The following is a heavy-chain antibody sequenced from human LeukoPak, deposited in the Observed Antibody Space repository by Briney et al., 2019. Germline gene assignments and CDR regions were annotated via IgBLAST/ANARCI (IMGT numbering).Heavy chain of an antibody. V-gene: IGHV3-7*01. CDR3: AKDKSAVAGTGWNYFDY. D-gene: IGHD6-19*01. CDR1: GFTFSDFW. J-gene: IGHJ4*02. Sequence: GGSLRLSCAGSGFTFSDFWMTWVRQTPGKGLEWVANIKEDGTEKNLVDSVKGRFTISRDNTKNTLYLQMNSLRAEDTAVYYCAKDKSAVAGTGWNYFDYWGQGTLVTVSS. CDR2: IKEDGTEK.